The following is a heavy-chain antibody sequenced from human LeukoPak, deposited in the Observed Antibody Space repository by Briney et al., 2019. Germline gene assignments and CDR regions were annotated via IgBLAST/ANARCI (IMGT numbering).Heavy chain of an antibody. CDR2: INHSGST. Sequence: SETLSLTCAVYGGSFSGYYWSWIRQPPGKGLEWIGEINHSGSTNYNPSLKSRVTISVDTSKNQFSLKLSSVTAADTAVYYCARQSMVRGVLSDYWGQGTLVTVSS. D-gene: IGHD3-10*01. CDR3: ARQSMVRGVLSDY. V-gene: IGHV4-34*01. J-gene: IGHJ4*02. CDR1: GGSFSGYY.